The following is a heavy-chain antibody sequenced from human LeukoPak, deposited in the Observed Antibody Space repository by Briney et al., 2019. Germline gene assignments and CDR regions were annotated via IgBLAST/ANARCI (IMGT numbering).Heavy chain of an antibody. CDR3: AKPLGYCGGDCYIWYFNL. CDR1: GFTFSSYA. CDR2: ISGSGGST. D-gene: IGHD2-21*02. V-gene: IGHV3-23*01. Sequence: GGSLRLSCAASGFTFSSYAMSWVRQAPGKGLEWVSAISGSGGSTYYADSVKGRFTISRDNSKNTLYLQMNSLRAEDTAVYYCAKPLGYCGGDCYIWYFNLWGRGTLVTVSS. J-gene: IGHJ2*01.